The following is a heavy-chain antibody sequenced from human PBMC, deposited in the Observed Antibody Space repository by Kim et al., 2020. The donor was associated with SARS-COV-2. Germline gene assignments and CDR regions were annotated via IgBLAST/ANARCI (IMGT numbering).Heavy chain of an antibody. CDR3: VRFLDS. V-gene: IGHV3-7*03. CDR2: IKPDGSGK. Sequence: GGSLRLSCTGSGFTFSSHWMSWVRQAPGKGLEWVANIKPDGSGKLYVDSVKGRFTISRDNAKDSLYLQMNSLTAEDTAVYYCVRFLDSWGQGTLVTVSS. CDR1: GFTFSSHW. J-gene: IGHJ4*02.